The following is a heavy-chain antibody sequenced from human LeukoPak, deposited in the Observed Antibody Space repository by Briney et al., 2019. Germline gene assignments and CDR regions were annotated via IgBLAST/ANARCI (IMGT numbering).Heavy chain of an antibody. J-gene: IGHJ5*02. CDR1: GGSVGNYY. CDR2: IYYSGST. Sequence: PSETLSLTCTVSGGSVGNYYWSWIRQPPGKGLEWIGYIYYSGSTYYNPSLKSRVTISVDTSKNQFSLKLSSVTAADTAVYYCARGLSIQWLVRGNWFDPWGQGTLVTVSS. V-gene: IGHV4-59*02. D-gene: IGHD6-19*01. CDR3: ARGLSIQWLVRGNWFDP.